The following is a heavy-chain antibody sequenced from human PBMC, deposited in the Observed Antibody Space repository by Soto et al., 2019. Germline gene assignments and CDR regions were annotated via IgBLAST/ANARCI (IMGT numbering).Heavy chain of an antibody. V-gene: IGHV4-34*01. CDR3: ARDKITGLSDY. J-gene: IGHJ4*02. CDR2: INHSGST. D-gene: IGHD2-8*02. Sequence: SETLSLTCAVYGGSFSGYYWTWIRQPPGTGLEWIGEINHSGSTNYNPSLKSRVTISVDTSKNQFSLKLTSVTAADTAVYYCARDKITGLSDYWGQGTLVTVS. CDR1: GGSFSGYY.